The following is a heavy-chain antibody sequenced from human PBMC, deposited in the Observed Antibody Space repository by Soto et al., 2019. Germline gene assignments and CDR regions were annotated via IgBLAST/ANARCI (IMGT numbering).Heavy chain of an antibody. V-gene: IGHV5-51*01. J-gene: IGHJ6*02. Sequence: GESLKISCKGSGYSFTSYWIGWVRQMPGKGLEWMGIIYPGDSDTRYSPSFQGQVTISADKSISTAYLQWSSLKASDTAMYYCARVHCSPSNCYNLYYGRDVWGQGTTVTVSS. CDR3: ARVHCSPSNCYNLYYGRDV. CDR1: GYSFTSYW. CDR2: IYPGDSDT. D-gene: IGHD2-2*02.